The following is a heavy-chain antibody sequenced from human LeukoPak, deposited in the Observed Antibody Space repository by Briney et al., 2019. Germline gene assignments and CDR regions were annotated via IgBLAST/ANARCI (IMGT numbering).Heavy chain of an antibody. Sequence: SETLSLTCAVSGGSISSSNWWSWVRQPPGKGLEWIGEIYHSGSTNYNPSLKSRVTISVDTSKNQFSLKLSSVTAADTAVYYCARVLGRAVAGTGSVDYWGQGTLVTVSS. D-gene: IGHD6-19*01. CDR2: IYHSGST. CDR3: ARVLGRAVAGTGSVDY. J-gene: IGHJ4*02. V-gene: IGHV4-4*02. CDR1: GGSISSSNW.